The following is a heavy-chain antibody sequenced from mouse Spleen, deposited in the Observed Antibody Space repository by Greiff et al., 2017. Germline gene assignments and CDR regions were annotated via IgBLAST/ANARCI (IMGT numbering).Heavy chain of an antibody. CDR3: ARQDGNRFAY. Sequence: EVKLVESGGGLVKLGGSLKLSCAASGFTFSSYAMSWVRQTPEKRLEWVATISSGGGNTYYPDSVKGRFTISRDNAKNTLYLQMSSLKSEDTAMYYCARQDGNRFAYWGQGTLVTVSA. D-gene: IGHD2-1*01. J-gene: IGHJ3*01. V-gene: IGHV5-9*04. CDR1: GFTFSSYA. CDR2: ISSGGGNT.